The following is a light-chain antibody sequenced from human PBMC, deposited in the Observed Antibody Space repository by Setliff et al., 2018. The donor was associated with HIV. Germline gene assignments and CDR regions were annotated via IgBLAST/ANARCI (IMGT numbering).Light chain of an antibody. J-gene: IGLJ1*01. Sequence: QSALAQPASVSGSPGQSITISCTGTSSDVGGYDFVSWYQQHPGKAPKLMIYEVSNRPSGVSTRFSGSKSGNTASLTISGLQAGDEADYFCSSYASSSTPYVFGTGTKVTVL. V-gene: IGLV2-14*01. CDR3: SSYASSSTPYV. CDR1: SSDVGGYDF. CDR2: EVS.